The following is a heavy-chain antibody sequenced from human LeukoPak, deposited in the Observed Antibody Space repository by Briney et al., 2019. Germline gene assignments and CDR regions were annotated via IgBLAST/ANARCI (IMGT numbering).Heavy chain of an antibody. Sequence: SETLSLTCTVSGGSISSHYWSWIRQPPGKGLEGIGYIYYSGSTNYNPSLKSRGTISVDTSKTHFSLQLRSVPAADTAVYYCARVSGTWIQLWLDYWGQGTLLTVSS. D-gene: IGHD5-18*01. CDR3: ARVSGTWIQLWLDY. CDR2: IYYSGST. J-gene: IGHJ4*02. CDR1: GGSISSHY. V-gene: IGHV4-59*11.